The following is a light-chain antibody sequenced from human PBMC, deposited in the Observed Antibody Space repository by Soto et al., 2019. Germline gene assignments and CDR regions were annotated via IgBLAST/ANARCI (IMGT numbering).Light chain of an antibody. CDR3: CSYAGSNTLYV. J-gene: IGLJ1*01. CDR1: SSDVGTYNL. CDR2: EVS. V-gene: IGLV2-23*02. Sequence: QSALTQPASVSGSPGQSITISCTGASSDVGTYNLVSWYQQHPGKAPKLMIYEVSKRPSGVSNRFSGSKSGNTASLTISGLQAEDEADYYCCSYAGSNTLYVFGTGTK.